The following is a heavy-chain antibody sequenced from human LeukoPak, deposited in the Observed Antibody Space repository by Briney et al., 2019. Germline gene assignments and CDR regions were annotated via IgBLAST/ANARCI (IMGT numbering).Heavy chain of an antibody. Sequence: GSLRLSCAASGFTFSSYAMHWVRQAPGKGLEWVAVISYDGSNKYYADSVKGRFTISRDSSKNTLYLQMNSLRAEDTAVYYCARDHGQQLDRDFFEHGGQGTVVTVSS. CDR3: ARDHGQQLDRDFFEH. CDR2: ISYDGSNK. D-gene: IGHD6-13*01. J-gene: IGHJ1*01. CDR1: GFTFSSYA. V-gene: IGHV3-30*01.